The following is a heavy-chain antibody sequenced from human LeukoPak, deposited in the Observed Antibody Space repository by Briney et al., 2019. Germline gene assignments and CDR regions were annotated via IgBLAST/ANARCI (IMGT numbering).Heavy chain of an antibody. CDR2: ISGSGGST. CDR1: GFTFSRYG. CDR3: AKDRLLNCRGDCYIFDY. D-gene: IGHD2-21*02. Sequence: PGGTLRLSCAASGFTFSRYGMSWVRQAPGKGLEWVSTISGSGGSTYYADSVKGRFSISRDNSKNTLYLQVNGLRTEDTAVYYCAKDRLLNCRGDCYIFDYWGQGTVVTVSS. J-gene: IGHJ4*02. V-gene: IGHV3-23*01.